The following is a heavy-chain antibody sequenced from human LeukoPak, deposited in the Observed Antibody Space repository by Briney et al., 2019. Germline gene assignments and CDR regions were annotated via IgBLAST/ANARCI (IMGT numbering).Heavy chain of an antibody. Sequence: SETLSLTCTVSGGSVSSGSYYWSWIRQLPGKGLEWIGYIYYSGSTNYNPSLKSRVTISVDTSENQFSLKLSSVTAADTAVYYCARVDILTGYYLDYWGQGTLVTVSS. CDR1: GGSVSSGSYY. J-gene: IGHJ4*02. CDR2: IYYSGST. CDR3: ARVDILTGYYLDY. V-gene: IGHV4-61*01. D-gene: IGHD3-9*01.